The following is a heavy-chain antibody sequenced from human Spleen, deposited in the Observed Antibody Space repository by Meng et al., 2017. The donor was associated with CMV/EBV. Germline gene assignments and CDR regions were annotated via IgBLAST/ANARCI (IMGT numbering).Heavy chain of an antibody. V-gene: IGHV3-30-3*01. J-gene: IGHJ6*02. D-gene: IGHD3-3*01. CDR2: ISSDGTNK. CDR3: ARDRSPVTIFGVVISYGMDV. CDR1: GFTVSSNY. Sequence: GGSLRLSCAASGFTVSSNYMSWVRQAPGRGLEWVAIISSDGTNKYYADSVKGRFTISRDNAKNSLYLQMNSLRAEDTAVYYCARDRSPVTIFGVVISYGMDVWGQGTTVTVSS.